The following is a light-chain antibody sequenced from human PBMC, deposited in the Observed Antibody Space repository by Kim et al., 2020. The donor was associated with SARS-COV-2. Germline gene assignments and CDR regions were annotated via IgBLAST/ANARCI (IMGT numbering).Light chain of an antibody. CDR1: QSVSSSY. V-gene: IGKV3-20*01. J-gene: IGKJ1*01. CDR2: GAS. CDR3: QQYVNSPPT. Sequence: EIVLTQSPGTLSLSPGEIATLSCRASQSVSSSYLAWYQQKPGQAPRLLIYGASSRATGIPDRFSGGGSRTDFTLTISRLESEDFAVYFCQQYVNSPPTFGQGTKVDIK.